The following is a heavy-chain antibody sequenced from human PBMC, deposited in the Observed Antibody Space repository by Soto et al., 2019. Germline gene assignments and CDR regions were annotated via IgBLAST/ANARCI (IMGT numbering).Heavy chain of an antibody. CDR1: GFTFSSYE. J-gene: IGHJ3*01. Sequence: GGSLRLSCAASGFTFSSYEMNWVRQAPGKGLEWVSYISSSGSTIYYADSVKGRFTFSRDNGKNSLYLQMNSLRVEDTAVYYCARVSRRNTFDVWGQGTMVTVSS. CDR3: ARVSRRNTFDV. V-gene: IGHV3-48*03. CDR2: ISSSGSTI.